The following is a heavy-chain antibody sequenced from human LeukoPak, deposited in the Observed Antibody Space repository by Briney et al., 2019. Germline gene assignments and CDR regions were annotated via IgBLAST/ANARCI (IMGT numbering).Heavy chain of an antibody. Sequence: PGGSLRLSCAASGFTFSSYSMNWVRQAPGKGLEWVSSISSTGSYIFYADSVKGRFTISRDNAKNSLYLQMNSLRAEDTAVYYCARDRGYCSAGSCYPDYWGQGTLVTVSS. J-gene: IGHJ4*02. CDR2: ISSTGSYI. CDR1: GFTFSSYS. CDR3: ARDRGYCSAGSCYPDY. V-gene: IGHV3-21*01. D-gene: IGHD2-15*01.